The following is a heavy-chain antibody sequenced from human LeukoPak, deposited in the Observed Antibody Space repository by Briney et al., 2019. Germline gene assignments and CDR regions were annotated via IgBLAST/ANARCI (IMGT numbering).Heavy chain of an antibody. V-gene: IGHV4-59*01. CDR3: ARDYFGSGFFDY. Sequence: SETLSLTCTVSGVSISNYYWSWIRQPPGTGLEWIGYIYYSGSTNYNPSLQSRATISVDPSKSQFSLRLSSVTAADTAVYYCARDYFGSGFFDYWGQGILVTVSS. CDR2: IYYSGST. D-gene: IGHD3-10*01. CDR1: GVSISNYY. J-gene: IGHJ4*02.